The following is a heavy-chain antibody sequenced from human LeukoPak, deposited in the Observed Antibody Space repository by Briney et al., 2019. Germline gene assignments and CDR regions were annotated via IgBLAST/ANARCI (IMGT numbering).Heavy chain of an antibody. V-gene: IGHV3-23*01. CDR2: ISGSAGGT. J-gene: IGHJ4*02. Sequence: PGGSLRLSCVVSGITLSNYAMSWVRQAPGKGLEWVAGISGSAGGTKYADSVKGRFTISRDNSLNTLYLQMNSLRAEDTAVYFCANRGIVFGGFLIGFHKEASYFDFWGQGILVTVSS. D-gene: IGHD3-16*01. CDR3: ANRGIVFGGFLIGFHKEASYFDF. CDR1: GITLSNYA.